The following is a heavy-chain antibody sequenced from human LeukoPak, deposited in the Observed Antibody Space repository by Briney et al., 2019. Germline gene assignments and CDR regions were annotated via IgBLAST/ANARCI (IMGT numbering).Heavy chain of an antibody. V-gene: IGHV1-18*01. Sequence: ASVEVSCKASGYTFTSYGISWVRQAPGQGLEWMGWISAYNGNTNYAQKLQGRVTMTTDTSTSTAYMELRSLRSDDTAVYYCARDETIFGVVLHYYYGMDVWGQGTTVTVSS. CDR2: ISAYNGNT. J-gene: IGHJ6*02. CDR3: ARDETIFGVVLHYYYGMDV. CDR1: GYTFTSYG. D-gene: IGHD3-3*01.